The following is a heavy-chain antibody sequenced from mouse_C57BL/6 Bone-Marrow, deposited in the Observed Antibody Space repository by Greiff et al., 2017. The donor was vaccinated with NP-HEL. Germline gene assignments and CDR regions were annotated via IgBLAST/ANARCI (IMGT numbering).Heavy chain of an antibody. CDR2: IWRGGSR. CDR3: ATLGPLYAMDY. CDR1: GFSLTSYG. V-gene: IGHV2-5*01. D-gene: IGHD4-1*01. J-gene: IGHJ4*01. Sequence: VQLVESGPGLVQPSQSLSISCTVSGFSLTSYGVHWVRQSPGKGLEWLGVIWRGGSRDYNAAFLSRLTTTKDNSKSQVFLKMNSLQAEDAAIYYCATLGPLYAMDYWGQGTSVTVSS.